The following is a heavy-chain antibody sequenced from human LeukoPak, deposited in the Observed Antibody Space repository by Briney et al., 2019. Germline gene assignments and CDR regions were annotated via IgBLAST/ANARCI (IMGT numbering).Heavy chain of an antibody. V-gene: IGHV4-59*01. CDR1: GGSISSYY. CDR2: IHYSGST. Sequence: SETLSLTCTVSGGSISSYYWSWIRQPPGKGLEWIGNIHYSGSTNYNPSLNSRVTISVDTSKSHFSLNLSAVTAADTAVYYCAKPRIAAGLFDYWGQGTLVTVSS. D-gene: IGHD6-13*01. J-gene: IGHJ4*02. CDR3: AKPRIAAGLFDY.